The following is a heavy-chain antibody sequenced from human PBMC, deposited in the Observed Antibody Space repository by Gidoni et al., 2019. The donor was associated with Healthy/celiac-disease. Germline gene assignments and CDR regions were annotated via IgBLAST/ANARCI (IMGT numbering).Heavy chain of an antibody. D-gene: IGHD3-22*01. CDR2: IDWDDDK. Sequence: VSWIRQPPGKALEWLALIDWDDDKYYSTSLKTRLTISKDTSKNQVVLTMTNMDPVDTATYYCARTPSSVGGCDYWGQGTLVTVSS. V-gene: IGHV2-70*01. CDR3: ARTPSSVGGCDY. J-gene: IGHJ4*02.